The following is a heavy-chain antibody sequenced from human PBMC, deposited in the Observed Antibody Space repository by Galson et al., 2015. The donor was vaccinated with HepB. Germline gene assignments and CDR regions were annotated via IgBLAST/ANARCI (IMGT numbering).Heavy chain of an antibody. V-gene: IGHV3-15*01. CDR1: GLTFSNAW. J-gene: IGHJ3*02. CDR2: IKSKTDGGTT. D-gene: IGHD2-2*01. Sequence: SLRLSCAASGLTFSNAWMSWVRQAPGKGLEWVGRIKSKTDGGTTDYAAPVKGRFTISRDDSKNTLYLQMNSLKTEDTAVYYCTTGKKDIVVVPATTHAFDIWGQGTMVTVSS. CDR3: TTGKKDIVVVPATTHAFDI.